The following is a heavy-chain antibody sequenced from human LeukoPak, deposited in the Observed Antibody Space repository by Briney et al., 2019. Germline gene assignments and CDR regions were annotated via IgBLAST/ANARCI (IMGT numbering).Heavy chain of an antibody. CDR1: GFTFSTYS. D-gene: IGHD2-15*01. CDR2: ISSSSTTI. Sequence: GGSLRLSCAASGFTFSTYSMNWLRQAPGRGLVWGSYISSSSTTIFYADSVKGRFTISRDNAKNSLYLQMNSLRDDDTAVYFCARALLGGQYYFDYWGQGTLVTVSS. V-gene: IGHV3-48*02. CDR3: ARALLGGQYYFDY. J-gene: IGHJ4*02.